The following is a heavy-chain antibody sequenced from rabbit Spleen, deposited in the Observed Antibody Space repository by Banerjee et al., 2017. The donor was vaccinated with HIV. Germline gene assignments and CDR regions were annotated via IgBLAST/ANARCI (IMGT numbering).Heavy chain of an antibody. CDR1: GVSFSGSSY. CDR2: IDAGGSGFT. Sequence: QEQLEESGGDLVKPGASLTLTCIASGVSFSGSSYMCWVRQAPGKGLEWIACIDAGGSGFTYFASWAKGRFTISKASSTTVTLQMTSLTAADTATYFCARDTSSSFSSYGMDLGGPGTLVTVS. D-gene: IGHD1-1*01. J-gene: IGHJ6*01. V-gene: IGHV1S45*01. CDR3: ARDTSSSFSSYGMDL.